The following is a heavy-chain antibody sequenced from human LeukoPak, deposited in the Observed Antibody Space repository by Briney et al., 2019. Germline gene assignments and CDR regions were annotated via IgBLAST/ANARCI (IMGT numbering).Heavy chain of an antibody. D-gene: IGHD2-15*01. V-gene: IGHV1-46*01. CDR2: INPNSGST. CDR3: ARGSAVDCSGGNCFSSGFDI. J-gene: IGHJ3*02. CDR1: GYTFTNYY. Sequence: ASVKVSCKASGYTFTNYYIHWVRQAPGQGLEWMGIINPNSGSTIYTQEFQGRVTMTRDTFTSTVYLELSSLRSEDTALYYCARGSAVDCSGGNCFSSGFDIWGQGTMVTVSS.